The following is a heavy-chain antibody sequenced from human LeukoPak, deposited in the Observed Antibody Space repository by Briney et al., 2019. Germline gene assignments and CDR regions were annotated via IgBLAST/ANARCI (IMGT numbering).Heavy chain of an antibody. J-gene: IGHJ4*02. D-gene: IGHD3-22*01. CDR3: TTDRLTGIYYDSSGYYY. CDR2: IKSKTDGGTT. Sequence: GGSLRLSCAASGFTFSNAWMSWVRQAPGKGLELVGRIKSKTDGGTTDYAAPVKGRFTISRDDSKNTLYLQMNSLKTEDTAVYYCTTDRLTGIYYDSSGYYYWGQGTLVTVSS. V-gene: IGHV3-15*01. CDR1: GFTFSNAW.